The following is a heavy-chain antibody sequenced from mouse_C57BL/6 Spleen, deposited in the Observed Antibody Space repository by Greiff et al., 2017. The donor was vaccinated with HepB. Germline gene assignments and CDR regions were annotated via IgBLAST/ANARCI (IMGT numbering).Heavy chain of an antibody. CDR2: IYPSDSET. J-gene: IGHJ4*01. CDR3: ARDGYWAMDY. Sequence: QVHVKQPGAELVRPGSSVKLSCKASGYTFTSYWMDWVKQRPGQGLEWIGNIYPSDSETHYNQKFKDKATLTVDKSSSTAYMQLSSLTSEDSAVYYCARDGYWAMDYWGQGTSVTVSS. V-gene: IGHV1-61*01. CDR1: GYTFTSYW.